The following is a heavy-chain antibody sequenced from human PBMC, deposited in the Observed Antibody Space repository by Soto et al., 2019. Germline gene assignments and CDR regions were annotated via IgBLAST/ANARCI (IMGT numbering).Heavy chain of an antibody. Sequence: QVQLLQSGAEVKKPGASVRVSCKTSGYTFTRYGVSWVRQAPGQGLEWMGWISSYNGNTKEAHKFEGRVILTTDTAANTAHMELRSLTSNDTAVYYCARGSAYSTPWSFDSWGQGTLVTVSS. CDR2: ISSYNGNT. J-gene: IGHJ4*02. CDR3: ARGSAYSTPWSFDS. D-gene: IGHD2-8*01. V-gene: IGHV1-18*01. CDR1: GYTFTRYG.